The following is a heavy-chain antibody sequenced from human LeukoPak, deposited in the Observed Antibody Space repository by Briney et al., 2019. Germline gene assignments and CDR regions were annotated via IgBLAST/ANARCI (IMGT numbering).Heavy chain of an antibody. CDR3: ARAGGVSFVARWFDP. CDR2: VSAYNGNT. V-gene: IGHV1-18*04. Sequence: ASVKVSCKASGYNFNTYGISWVRQAPGQGLEWLGWVSAYNGNTNYAQKLQGRVTMTTDTSTGIAYMELKSLRSDDTAVYYCARAGGVSFVARWFDPWGQGSLVTVSS. CDR1: GYNFNTYG. J-gene: IGHJ5*02. D-gene: IGHD3-16*01.